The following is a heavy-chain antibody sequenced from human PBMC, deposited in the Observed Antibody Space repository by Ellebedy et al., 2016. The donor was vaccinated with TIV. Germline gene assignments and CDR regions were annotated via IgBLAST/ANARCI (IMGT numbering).Heavy chain of an antibody. CDR2: IVVGSGNT. CDR1: GFTFTSTA. Sequence: AASVKVSCKASGFTFTSTAMQWVRQARGQRLEWIGWIVVGSGNTNYAQKFQGRVTMTRDTSTSTVYMELSSLRSEDTAVYDCAGGGYSGYEPYYYGMDVWGQGTTVTVSS. D-gene: IGHD5-12*01. V-gene: IGHV1-58*02. CDR3: AGGGYSGYEPYYYGMDV. J-gene: IGHJ6*02.